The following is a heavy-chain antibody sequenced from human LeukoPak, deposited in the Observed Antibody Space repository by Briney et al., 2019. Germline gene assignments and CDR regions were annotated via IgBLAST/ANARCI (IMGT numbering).Heavy chain of an antibody. Sequence: GASVKVSCKASGYTFTSYGISWVRQAPGQGLEWMGWISAYNGNTNYAQKLQGRVTMTRDTSTSTVYMELSSLRSEDTAVYYCARDEREWPPVIVVPAAVSFDYWGQGTLVTVSS. CDR1: GYTFTSYG. D-gene: IGHD2-2*01. CDR2: ISAYNGNT. V-gene: IGHV1-18*01. CDR3: ARDEREWPPVIVVPAAVSFDY. J-gene: IGHJ4*02.